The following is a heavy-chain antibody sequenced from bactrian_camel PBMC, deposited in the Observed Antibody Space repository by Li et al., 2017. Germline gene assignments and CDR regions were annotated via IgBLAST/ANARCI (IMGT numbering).Heavy chain of an antibody. CDR2: INSGGGTT. CDR3: AAYPYFVGGRCADFGY. CDR1: GFTFKNYD. Sequence: VQLVESGGGLVQPGGSLSLSCAASGFTFKNYDMSWVRQAPGKGLEWVSTINSGGGTTYYADSVKGRFTISRDNAKNTLYLQMNSLKPEDTAMYYCAAYPYFVGGRCADFGYWGQGTQVTV. J-gene: IGHJ6*01. V-gene: IGHV3S40*01. D-gene: IGHD2*01.